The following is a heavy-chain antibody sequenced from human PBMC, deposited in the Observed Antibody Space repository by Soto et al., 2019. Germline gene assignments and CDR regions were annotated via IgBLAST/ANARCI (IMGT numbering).Heavy chain of an antibody. CDR1: GFTFSSYS. J-gene: IGHJ3*02. CDR2: ISSSSSYI. Sequence: GGSLRLSCAASGFTFSSYSMNWVRQAPGKGLEWVSSISSSSSYIYYADSVKGRFTISRDNAKNSLYLQMNSLRAEDTAVYYCAREVGILRFLEWLSPYAFDIWGQGTMVTVSS. V-gene: IGHV3-21*01. CDR3: AREVGILRFLEWLSPYAFDI. D-gene: IGHD3-3*01.